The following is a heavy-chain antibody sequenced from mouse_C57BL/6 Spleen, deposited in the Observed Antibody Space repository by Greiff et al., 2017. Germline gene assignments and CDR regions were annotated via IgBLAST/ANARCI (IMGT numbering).Heavy chain of an antibody. CDR2: IYPGDGDT. CDR3: ALTTREDYAMDY. V-gene: IGHV1-80*01. CDR1: GYAFSSYW. Sequence: QVQLQQPGAELVKPGASVKISCKASGYAFSSYWMNWVKQRPGQGLEWIGQIYPGDGDTNYNGKFKGKATLTADKSSSTAYMQLSSLTSEDSAVYVCALTTREDYAMDYWGQGTSVTVSS. D-gene: IGHD1-1*01. J-gene: IGHJ4*01.